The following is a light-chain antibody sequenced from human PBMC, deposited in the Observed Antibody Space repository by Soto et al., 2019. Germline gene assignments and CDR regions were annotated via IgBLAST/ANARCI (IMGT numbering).Light chain of an antibody. V-gene: IGKV3-11*01. CDR2: DVS. Sequence: EIVLTQSPATLSLSPGERATLSCRASQSVSSYLAWHQQRPGQAPRLLIYDVSNGATGIPARFSGSGSGTDFTLTISSLEPEDFAVYYCQQSSDWPLTFGGGTKVEIK. CDR1: QSVSSY. CDR3: QQSSDWPLT. J-gene: IGKJ4*01.